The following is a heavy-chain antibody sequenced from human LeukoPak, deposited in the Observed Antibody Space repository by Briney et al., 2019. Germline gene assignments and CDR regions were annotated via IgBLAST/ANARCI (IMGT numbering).Heavy chain of an antibody. J-gene: IGHJ6*03. CDR1: GGSISSSSYY. Sequence: PSETLSLTCTVSGGSISSSSYYWGWIPPPPGKGLEWIGTFYYSGSTYYNPSLNSRVTISVDTSKNQFSLYLSSVTAADTAVYYCARQTAATITGYYFYMDVWGKGTTVTVSS. D-gene: IGHD5-12*01. CDR2: FYYSGST. CDR3: ARQTAATITGYYFYMDV. V-gene: IGHV4-39*01.